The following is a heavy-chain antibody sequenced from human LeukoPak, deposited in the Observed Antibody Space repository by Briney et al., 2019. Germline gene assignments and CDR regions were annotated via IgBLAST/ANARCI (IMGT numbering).Heavy chain of an antibody. J-gene: IGHJ4*02. V-gene: IGHV3-73*01. Sequence: GGSLRLSCAASGFTFSGSAMHWVRQASGKGLEWVGRIKSKANSYATAYAASVKGRFTISRDDSKNTAYLQMNSLKTEDTAVYYCTSRLGYGSGNKMAYWGQGTLVTVSS. CDR2: IKSKANSYAT. CDR1: GFTFSGSA. CDR3: TSRLGYGSGNKMAY. D-gene: IGHD3-10*01.